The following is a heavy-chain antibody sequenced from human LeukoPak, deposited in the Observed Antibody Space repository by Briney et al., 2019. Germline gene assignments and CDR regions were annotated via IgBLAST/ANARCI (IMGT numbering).Heavy chain of an antibody. CDR3: ARHPDTSIWFDY. J-gene: IGHJ4*01. CDR2: IHSGGST. CDR1: GGSVRSYY. V-gene: IGHV4-59*08. D-gene: IGHD3-22*01. Sequence: SETLSLTCTVSGGSVRSYYWSWIRQPPGKGLEWIGYIHSGGSTNYNPSLKSRLIISVDTSENHFSLKLSSVTAADSAMYYCARHPDTSIWFDYWGHGILVTVSS.